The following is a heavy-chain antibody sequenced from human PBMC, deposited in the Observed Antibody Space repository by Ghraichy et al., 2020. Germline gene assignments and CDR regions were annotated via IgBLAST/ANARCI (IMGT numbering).Heavy chain of an antibody. CDR1: GYTLTELS. D-gene: IGHD6-19*01. J-gene: IGHJ4*02. Sequence: ASVKVSCKVSGYTLTELSMHWVRQAPGKGLEWMGGFDPEDGETIYAQKFQGRVTMTEDTSTDTAYMELSSLRSEDTAVYYCATDLAVAGLVCLVYWGQGTLVTVSS. V-gene: IGHV1-24*01. CDR2: FDPEDGET. CDR3: ATDLAVAGLVCLVY.